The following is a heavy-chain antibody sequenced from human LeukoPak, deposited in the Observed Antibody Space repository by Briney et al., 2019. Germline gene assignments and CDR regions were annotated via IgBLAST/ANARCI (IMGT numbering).Heavy chain of an antibody. CDR2: INPNSGGT. Sequence: GASVKVSCKVSGYTFTGYYMHWVRQAPGQGPEWMGWINPNSGGTNYGQKFQGRVTMTRDTSISTAYMELSRLRSDDTAVYYCARIKSSNKDPTIGSYFFSWGQGTLVTVSS. J-gene: IGHJ5*02. CDR3: ARIKSSNKDPTIGSYFFS. CDR1: GYTFTGYY. V-gene: IGHV1-2*02. D-gene: IGHD1-26*01.